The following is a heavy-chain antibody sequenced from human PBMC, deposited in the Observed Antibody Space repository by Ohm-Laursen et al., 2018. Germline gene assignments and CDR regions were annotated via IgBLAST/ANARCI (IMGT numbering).Heavy chain of an antibody. CDR2: KSYDGSNI. V-gene: IGHV3-30*03. J-gene: IGHJ4*02. CDR1: GFTFSSYG. D-gene: IGHD3-22*01. CDR3: AREKWGYYDSSGPHDY. Sequence: SLRLSCSASGFTFSSYGMHWVRQAPGKGLEWVASKSYDGSNIFYADSVKGRFTISRDNSKNTLYLQMGSLRAEDMAVYYCAREKWGYYDSSGPHDYWGQGTLVTVSS.